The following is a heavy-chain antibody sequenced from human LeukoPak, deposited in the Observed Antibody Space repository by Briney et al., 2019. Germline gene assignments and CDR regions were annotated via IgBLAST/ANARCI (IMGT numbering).Heavy chain of an antibody. CDR2: ISAYNGNT. Sequence: GASVKVSCKASGYTFTSYGISWVRQAPGQGLEWMGWISAYNGNTNYAQKLQGRVTMTTDTSTSTAYMELRSLRSDDTAVYYCARDPKTSDYYYGMEVWGQGTTVTVSS. CDR3: ARDPKTSDYYYGMEV. J-gene: IGHJ6*02. V-gene: IGHV1-18*01. CDR1: GYTFTSYG.